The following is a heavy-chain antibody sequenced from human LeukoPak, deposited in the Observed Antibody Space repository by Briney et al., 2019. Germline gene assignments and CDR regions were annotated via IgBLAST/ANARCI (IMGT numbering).Heavy chain of an antibody. Sequence: SETLSLTCTVSGGSISSYYWSWIRQPPGKGLEWIGYIYYSGSTNYNPSLKSRVTISVDTSKNQFSLKLSSVTAADTAVYYCARGIAAHFDYWGQGTLVTVSS. CDR2: IYYSGST. CDR3: ARGIAAHFDY. CDR1: GGSISSYY. D-gene: IGHD6-13*01. V-gene: IGHV4-59*01. J-gene: IGHJ4*02.